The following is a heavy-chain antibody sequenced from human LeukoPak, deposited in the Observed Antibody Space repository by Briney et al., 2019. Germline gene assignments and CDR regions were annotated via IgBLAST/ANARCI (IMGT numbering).Heavy chain of an antibody. CDR2: ISRDGGST. J-gene: IGHJ4*02. D-gene: IGHD2-2*01. CDR3: AKGSDQYQLHLDY. Sequence: PGGSLRLSCAASGFTFTIYWMHWVRQAPGKGLEWVSLISRDGGSTYYADSVKGRFTISRDNSKNSLYLQMNSLRAEDTALYYCAKGSDQYQLHLDYWGQGTLVTVSS. CDR1: GFTFTIYW. V-gene: IGHV3-43D*03.